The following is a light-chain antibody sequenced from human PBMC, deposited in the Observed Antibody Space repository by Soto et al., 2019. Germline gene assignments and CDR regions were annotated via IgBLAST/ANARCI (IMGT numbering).Light chain of an antibody. V-gene: IGKV4-1*01. Sequence: DVVMTQSPDSLAVSLGERATINCKCSQSVLYTSNNKNYLAWYQQKPRQSPKLLISWASTRESGVPDRFSGAVSGTDFTLTISSLQAEDVAVYYCQQYYIPPWTFGQGTKVEVK. CDR3: QQYYIPPWT. CDR1: QSVLYTSNNKNY. CDR2: WAS. J-gene: IGKJ1*01.